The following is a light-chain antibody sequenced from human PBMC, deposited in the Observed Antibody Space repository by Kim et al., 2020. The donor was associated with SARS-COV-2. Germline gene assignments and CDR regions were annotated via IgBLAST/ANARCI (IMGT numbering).Light chain of an antibody. CDR3: QVWDSSNVV. CDR2: RDS. CDR1: NIGSKN. J-gene: IGLJ2*01. Sequence: GALGKTARITCGGNNIGSKNVHWYQQKPGQAPVLVIYRDSNRPSGIPERFSGSNSGNTATLTISRAQAGDEADYYCQVWDSSNVVFGGGTQLTVL. V-gene: IGLV3-9*01.